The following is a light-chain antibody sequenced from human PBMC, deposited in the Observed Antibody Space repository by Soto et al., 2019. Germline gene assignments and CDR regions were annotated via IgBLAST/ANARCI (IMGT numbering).Light chain of an antibody. CDR3: QQANSFPIT. V-gene: IGKV1-12*01. CDR2: AAS. CDR1: QSIGTW. J-gene: IGKJ5*01. Sequence: DIQMTQSPSTLSASVGDRVTITCRASQSIGTWVAWYQQKPGEAPKFLIYAASSLQSGVPSRFSGSGSGTDFTLTISSLQPEDFATYYCQQANSFPITFGQGTRLEIK.